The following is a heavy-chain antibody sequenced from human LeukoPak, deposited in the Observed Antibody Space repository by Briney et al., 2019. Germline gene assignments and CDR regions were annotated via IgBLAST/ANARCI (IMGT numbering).Heavy chain of an antibody. V-gene: IGHV3-9*01. CDR1: GFTFDDYA. D-gene: IGHD6-19*01. CDR3: TKDIYSSGWSSFDF. J-gene: IGHJ4*02. CDR2: MSWNSGGI. Sequence: GRSLRLSCAASGFTFDDYAMHWVRQAPGKGLEWVSGMSWNSGGIGYADSVKGRFTISRDNAKNSLYLQMNSLRVEDTALYYCTKDIYSSGWSSFDFWGQGTLVTVSS.